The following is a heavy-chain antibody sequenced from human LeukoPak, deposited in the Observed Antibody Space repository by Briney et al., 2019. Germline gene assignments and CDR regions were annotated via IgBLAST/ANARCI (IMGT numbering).Heavy chain of an antibody. CDR1: GYTFTGYY. Sequence: AASVKVSCKASGYTFTGYYMHWVRQAPGQGLEWMGWISAYNGNTNYAQKLQGRVTMTTDTSTSTAYMELRSLRSDDTAVYYCARGVVGATSDIWGQGTMVTVSS. J-gene: IGHJ3*02. CDR3: ARGVVGATSDI. CDR2: ISAYNGNT. D-gene: IGHD1-26*01. V-gene: IGHV1-18*04.